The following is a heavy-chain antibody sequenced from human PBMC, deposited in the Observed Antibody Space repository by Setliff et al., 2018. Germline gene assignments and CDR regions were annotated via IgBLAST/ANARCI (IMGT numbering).Heavy chain of an antibody. J-gene: IGHJ3*02. CDR3: ARVARVVLGRNAFDI. Sequence: PSETLSLTCTVSGGSISSGGYYWSWIRQHPGKGLEWIGYIYYSGSTHYNPSLKSRVTISVDTSKNQFSLKLSSVTAADTAVYYCARVARVVLGRNAFDIWGQGTMVTVSS. D-gene: IGHD2-2*01. CDR1: GGSISSGGYY. V-gene: IGHV4-31*03. CDR2: IYYSGST.